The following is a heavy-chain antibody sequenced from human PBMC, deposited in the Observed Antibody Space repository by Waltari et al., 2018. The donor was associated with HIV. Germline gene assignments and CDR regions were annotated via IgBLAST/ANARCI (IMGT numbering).Heavy chain of an antibody. CDR3: ARDLKDYDFWSPVDV. D-gene: IGHD3-3*01. J-gene: IGHJ6*02. V-gene: IGHV3-7*01. CDR1: GFTFRTYW. Sequence: EVQLVESGGGLVQPGGSLRLSCAASGFTFRTYWMTWVRQAPGNGLEGLAKIKQDGSEKCYADSGKGRFTVSRDNNKKSLYLQMSSLRAEDTAVYYCARDLKDYDFWSPVDVWGQGTTVTVSS. CDR2: IKQDGSEK.